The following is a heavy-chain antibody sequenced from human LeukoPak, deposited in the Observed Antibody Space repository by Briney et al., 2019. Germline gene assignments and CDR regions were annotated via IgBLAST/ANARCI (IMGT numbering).Heavy chain of an antibody. J-gene: IGHJ6*02. CDR2: IYYSGST. Sequence: SETLSLTCTVSGGSISSSSSYWGWIRQPPGKGLEWIGSIYYSGSTYYNPSLKSRVTISVDTSKNQFSLKLSSVTAADTAVYYCARRYRITMVRGALGGMDVWGQGTTVTVSS. CDR3: ARRYRITMVRGALGGMDV. V-gene: IGHV4-39*01. CDR1: GGSISSSSSY. D-gene: IGHD3-10*01.